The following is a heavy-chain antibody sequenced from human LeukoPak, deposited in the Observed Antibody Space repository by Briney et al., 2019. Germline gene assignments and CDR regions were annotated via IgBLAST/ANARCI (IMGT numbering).Heavy chain of an antibody. Sequence: RAGGSLRLSCATSGFTFSTYAMTWVRQAPGKGLEWVSAIDIYATKTNYADSVKGRLTISRDNSKNTLYLQMNSLRGEDTAIYYCARDYKADFWGQGTLVTVSS. CDR1: GFTFSTYA. V-gene: IGHV3-23*05. J-gene: IGHJ4*02. D-gene: IGHD3-10*01. CDR2: IDIYATKT. CDR3: ARDYKADF.